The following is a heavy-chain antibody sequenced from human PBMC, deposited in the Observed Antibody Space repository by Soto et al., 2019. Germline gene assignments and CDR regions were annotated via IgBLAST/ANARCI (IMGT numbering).Heavy chain of an antibody. CDR1: GGSISIYY. D-gene: IGHD3-10*01. CDR2: IYFRGST. Sequence: PSETLSLTCTVSGGSISIYYWSWIRQPPGKGLEWIGYIYFRGSTNYNPSLKSRVTISVDTSKNQFSLKLSSVTAADTAVYYCASHMVRGVPFGYWGQGTLVTVSS. J-gene: IGHJ4*02. V-gene: IGHV4-59*08. CDR3: ASHMVRGVPFGY.